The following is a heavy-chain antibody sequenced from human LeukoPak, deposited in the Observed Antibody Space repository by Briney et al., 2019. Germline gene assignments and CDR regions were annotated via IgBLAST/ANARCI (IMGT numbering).Heavy chain of an antibody. D-gene: IGHD6-6*01. CDR2: ISAYNGNT. CDR1: GYTFTSYG. CDR3: ARQGGYSSSSETEQLDY. J-gene: IGHJ4*02. Sequence: ASVKVSCKASGYTFTSYGISWVRQAPGQGLEWMGWISAYNGNTNYAQKLQGRVTMTTDTSTSTAYMELRSLRSDDTAVYYCARQGGYSSSSETEQLDYWGQGTLVTVSS. V-gene: IGHV1-18*01.